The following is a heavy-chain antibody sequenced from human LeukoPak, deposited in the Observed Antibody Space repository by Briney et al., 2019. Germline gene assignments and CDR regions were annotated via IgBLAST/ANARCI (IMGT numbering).Heavy chain of an antibody. CDR3: ANSEYTTSSRDLNDY. CDR2: ISGSGGTA. J-gene: IGHJ4*02. D-gene: IGHD6-6*01. CDR1: GFTFSIYA. Sequence: GRSLRLSCAASGFTFSIYAMSWVRQAPGKGLEWVSAISGSGGTAYYADSVKGRFTISRDNTDNILYLQMNGLTDGDTAVYYCANSEYTTSSRDLNDYWGQGTLVTVSS. V-gene: IGHV3-23*01.